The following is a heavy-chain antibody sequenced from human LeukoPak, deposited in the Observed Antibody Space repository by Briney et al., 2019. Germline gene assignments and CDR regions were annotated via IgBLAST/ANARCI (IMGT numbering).Heavy chain of an antibody. J-gene: IGHJ4*02. CDR1: GFTFSSYA. CDR3: ARSAEQWLVPVVFDY. CDR2: IKQDGSEK. Sequence: PGGSLRLSCAASGFTFSSYAMSWVRQAPGKGLEWVANIKQDGSEKYYVDSVKGRFTISRDNAKNSLYLQMNSLTAEDPAVYYCARSAEQWLVPVVFDYWGQGTLVTVSS. D-gene: IGHD6-19*01. V-gene: IGHV3-7*01.